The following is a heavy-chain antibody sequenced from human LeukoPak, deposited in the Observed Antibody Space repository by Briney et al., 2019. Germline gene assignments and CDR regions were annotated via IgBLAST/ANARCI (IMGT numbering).Heavy chain of an antibody. J-gene: IGHJ4*02. V-gene: IGHV4-39*07. CDR2: IFYSGST. CDR1: GGSISTSNYY. Sequence: SETLSLTCTVSGGSISTSNYYWGWIRQPPGKGLEWIGNIFYSGSTYYSPSLKSRVTISLDTSRNQFSLKLSSVTAADTAVYYCARVSYDSSGYYYGPFDYWGQGTLVTVSS. CDR3: ARVSYDSSGYYYGPFDY. D-gene: IGHD3-22*01.